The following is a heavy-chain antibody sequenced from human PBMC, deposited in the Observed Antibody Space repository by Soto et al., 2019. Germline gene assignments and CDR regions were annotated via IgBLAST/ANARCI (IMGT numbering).Heavy chain of an antibody. V-gene: IGHV4-34*01. Sequence: SETLSLTCAVYGVSFSGYYWSWIRQPPGKGLEWIGEINHSGSTNYNPSLKSRVTISVDTSKNQFSLKLSSVTAADTAVYYCHGFIVVPVHRHDAFDIWGQGTMVT. D-gene: IGHD2-2*01. J-gene: IGHJ3*02. CDR2: INHSGST. CDR1: GVSFSGYY. CDR3: HGFIVVPVHRHDAFDI.